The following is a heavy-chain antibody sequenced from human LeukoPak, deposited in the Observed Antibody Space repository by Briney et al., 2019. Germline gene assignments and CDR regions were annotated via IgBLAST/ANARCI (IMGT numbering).Heavy chain of an antibody. CDR3: AKDRHDYLDY. Sequence: PGGSLRLSCAASGFTFSSYGIHWVRQAPGKWLEWVALIRYDGNDKYYADSVKGRFTISRDNSKNTLYLQMNSLRPEDTAVYFCAKDRHDYLDYWGQGTLVTVSS. V-gene: IGHV3-30*02. CDR1: GFTFSSYG. CDR2: IRYDGNDK. J-gene: IGHJ4*02.